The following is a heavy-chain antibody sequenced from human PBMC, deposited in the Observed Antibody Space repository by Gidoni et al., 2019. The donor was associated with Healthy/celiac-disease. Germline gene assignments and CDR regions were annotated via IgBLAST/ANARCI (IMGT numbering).Heavy chain of an antibody. D-gene: IGHD1-26*01. Sequence: SGFTFSSYGMHWVRQAQGKGLEWVAVISYDGSNKYYADSVKGRFTISRENSKNTLYLQMNSLRAEDTAVYYCAKDGGGYYFDYWGQGTLVTVSS. CDR2: ISYDGSNK. CDR1: GFTFSSYG. J-gene: IGHJ4*02. CDR3: AKDGGGYYFDY. V-gene: IGHV3-30*18.